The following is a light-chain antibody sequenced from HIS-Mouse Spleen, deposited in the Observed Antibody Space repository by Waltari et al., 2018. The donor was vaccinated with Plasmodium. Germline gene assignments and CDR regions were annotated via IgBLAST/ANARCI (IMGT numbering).Light chain of an antibody. Sequence: SSELTQDPAVSVALGQTVRITCQGDSLRSYYASWYQQKPGQAPVLVTYGKNNRPSGIPDRFSVSRSGNTASLTITGAQAEDEADYYCNSRDSSGNHVVFGGGTKLTVL. V-gene: IGLV3-19*01. CDR2: GKN. CDR3: NSRDSSGNHVV. J-gene: IGLJ2*01. CDR1: SLRSYY.